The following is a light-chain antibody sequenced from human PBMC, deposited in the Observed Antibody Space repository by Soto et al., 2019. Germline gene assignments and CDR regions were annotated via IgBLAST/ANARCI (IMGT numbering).Light chain of an antibody. Sequence: EIVMTQSPATLSVSEGKSSTLSSRVSQSVSSHLDWHQQQPGQAHSMLTYDASTRATGISARFSGSGSGTEVTLTISSLQSEEFAVYYCQQYHNWPITFGQGTRLEL. CDR3: QQYHNWPIT. CDR2: DAS. J-gene: IGKJ5*01. V-gene: IGKV3-15*01. CDR1: QSVSSH.